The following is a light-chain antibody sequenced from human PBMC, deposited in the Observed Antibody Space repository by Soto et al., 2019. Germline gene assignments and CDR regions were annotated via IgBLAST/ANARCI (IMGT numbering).Light chain of an antibody. Sequence: EIVLTQSPGTLSLSPGDRATLSCRASQSVSSTYLAWFQQRPGQAPRLLIYGASTRATDIPDRLSGSGSGTDFTLTISRLDPEDFAVYYCQQYGSSGLTFGGGTKVEIK. CDR1: QSVSSTY. V-gene: IGKV3-20*01. CDR2: GAS. CDR3: QQYGSSGLT. J-gene: IGKJ4*01.